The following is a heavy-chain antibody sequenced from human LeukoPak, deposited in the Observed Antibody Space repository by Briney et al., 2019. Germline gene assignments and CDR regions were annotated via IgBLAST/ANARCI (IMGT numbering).Heavy chain of an antibody. D-gene: IGHD6-19*01. Sequence: GGSLRLSCAASGFTFSSYWMSWVRQAPGKGLEWVANIKQDGSEKYYVDSVKGRFTISRDNAKNSLYLQMNSLRAEDTAVYYCARHSSGWYYYGMDVWGQGTTVTVSS. CDR1: GFTFSSYW. V-gene: IGHV3-7*03. CDR2: IKQDGSEK. J-gene: IGHJ6*02. CDR3: ARHSSGWYYYGMDV.